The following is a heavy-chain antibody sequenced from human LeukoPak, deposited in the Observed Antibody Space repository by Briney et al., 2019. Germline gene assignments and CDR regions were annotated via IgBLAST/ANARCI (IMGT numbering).Heavy chain of an antibody. J-gene: IGHJ5*02. CDR2: ISAYNGNT. CDR3: ARITYYYDSSGPWGWFDP. V-gene: IGHV1-18*01. Sequence: ASVKVSCKASGYTFTSYGISWVRQAPGQGLEWMGWISAYNGNTNYARKLQGRVTMTTDTSTSTAYMELRSLRSDDTAVYYCARITYYYDSSGPWGWFDPWGQGTLVTVSS. D-gene: IGHD3-22*01. CDR1: GYTFTSYG.